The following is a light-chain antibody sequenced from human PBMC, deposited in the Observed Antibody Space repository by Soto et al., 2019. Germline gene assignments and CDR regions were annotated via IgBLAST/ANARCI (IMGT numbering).Light chain of an antibody. Sequence: QSALTQPASVSGAPGQSITISCTGTTSNVGGYNDVSWYQQHPVTAPKLMIYDVTNRPSGVSDRFSGSKSGNTASLIISGLQAEDAADYYCSSYTSSSTPFVFGTGTKVTVL. V-gene: IGLV2-14*01. CDR2: DVT. J-gene: IGLJ1*01. CDR1: TSNVGGYND. CDR3: SSYTSSSTPFV.